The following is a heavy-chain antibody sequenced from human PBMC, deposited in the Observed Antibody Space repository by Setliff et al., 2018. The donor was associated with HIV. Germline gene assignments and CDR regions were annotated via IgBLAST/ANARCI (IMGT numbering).Heavy chain of an antibody. CDR1: GGSISSYY. J-gene: IGHJ5*02. Sequence: SETLSLTCTVSGGSISSYYWSWIRQPPGKGLEWIGEINHSGSTNYNPSLKSRVTISLDTSKNQFSLKLSSVTAADTAVYYCARAPLSGGSFGWFDPWGQGTLVTVSS. CDR2: INHSGST. V-gene: IGHV4-59*12. D-gene: IGHD2-15*01. CDR3: ARAPLSGGSFGWFDP.